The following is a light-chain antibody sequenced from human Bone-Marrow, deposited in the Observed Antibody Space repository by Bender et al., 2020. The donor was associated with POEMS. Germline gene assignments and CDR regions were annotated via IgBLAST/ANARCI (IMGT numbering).Light chain of an antibody. Sequence: QSVLTQPPSASGTPGQRVTISCSGGSSNIGAHAVNWYQHLPGTAPKLLIYSSHRRPSEVPDRFSGSRSGTSASLAISGLQSEHEADYYCAVWDDSVSGWVYGGGTRLTVL. CDR1: SSNIGAHA. CDR3: AVWDDSVSGWV. V-gene: IGLV1-44*01. CDR2: SSH. J-gene: IGLJ3*02.